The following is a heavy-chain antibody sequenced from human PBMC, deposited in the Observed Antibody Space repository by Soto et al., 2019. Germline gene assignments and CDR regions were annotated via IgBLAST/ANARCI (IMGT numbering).Heavy chain of an antibody. CDR1: GFTFSHYW. Sequence: EVELVESGGGVAQPGGSLRLSCAVSGFTFSHYWMHWVRQAPGGGLEWVSGINGDGRTTTYAESVKGRFTISRENAKNTMSLPMTSLRDADTAVYFCARAPHYGGNSGPEDSWGQGTLVTVSS. J-gene: IGHJ4*02. CDR3: ARAPHYGGNSGPEDS. CDR2: INGDGRTT. V-gene: IGHV3-74*03. D-gene: IGHD2-21*02.